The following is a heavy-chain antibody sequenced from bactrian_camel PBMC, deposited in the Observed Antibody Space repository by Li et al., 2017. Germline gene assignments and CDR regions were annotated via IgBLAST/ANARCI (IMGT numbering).Heavy chain of an antibody. V-gene: IGHV3S54*01. CDR3: AASLGKTYCSAAFFLSRLRPNFGS. CDR2: IYTGGNNL. J-gene: IGHJ6*01. CDR1: EDSGSNKC. D-gene: IGHD2*01. Sequence: HVQLVESGGGSVQAGGSLRLSCAGSEDSGSNKCRAWFRQAPGKEREGIAAIYTGGNNLVYADSLKGRFTISQDNAKNSVDLQMDSLRPEDTAMYYCAASLGKTYCSAAFFLSRLRPNFGSWGQGTQVTV.